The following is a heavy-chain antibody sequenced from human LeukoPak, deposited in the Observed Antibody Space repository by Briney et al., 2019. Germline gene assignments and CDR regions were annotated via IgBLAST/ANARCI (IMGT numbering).Heavy chain of an antibody. Sequence: GGSLRLSCAASGFTFSSYGMHWVRQAPGKGLEWVAVIWYDGSNKYYADSVKGRFTISRDNSKNTLYLQMNSLRAEDTAVYYCAREDSSGTNGMDVWGQGTTVTVSS. CDR2: IWYDGSNK. CDR1: GFTFSSYG. J-gene: IGHJ6*02. CDR3: AREDSSGTNGMDV. D-gene: IGHD6-19*01. V-gene: IGHV3-33*01.